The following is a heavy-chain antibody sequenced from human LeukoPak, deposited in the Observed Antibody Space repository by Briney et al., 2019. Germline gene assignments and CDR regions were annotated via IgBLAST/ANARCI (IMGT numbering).Heavy chain of an antibody. J-gene: IGHJ4*02. CDR3: AKDLRRITMIVVVN. D-gene: IGHD3-22*01. CDR1: GFTFGSYG. V-gene: IGHV3-30*18. CDR2: ILYDGSNK. Sequence: GRSLRHSCAASGFTFGSYGMHWVSPARGKELDWLAVILYDGSNKYYAACVKGRFTISRNNSKNTLYMQMNSLRAEDTAVYYCAKDLRRITMIVVVNWGQGTLVTVSS.